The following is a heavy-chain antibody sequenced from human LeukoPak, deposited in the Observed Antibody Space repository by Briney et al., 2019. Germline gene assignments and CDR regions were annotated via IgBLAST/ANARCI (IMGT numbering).Heavy chain of an antibody. CDR1: GYSISNGYY. V-gene: IGHV4-38-2*01. J-gene: IGHJ1*01. CDR2: IYHSGST. Sequence: SETLSLTCAVSGYSISNGYYWGWIRQPPGKGLEWIGSIYHSGSTYYNPSLKSRVTISVDTSKNQFSLKLSSVTAADTAIYYCARVRGDFETDWGQGTLVTVSS. D-gene: IGHD3-16*01. CDR3: ARVRGDFETD.